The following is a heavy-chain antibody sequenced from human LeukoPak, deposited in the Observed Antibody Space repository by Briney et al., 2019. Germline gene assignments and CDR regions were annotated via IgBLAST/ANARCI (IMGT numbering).Heavy chain of an antibody. D-gene: IGHD3-16*01. CDR3: AKDGGEWLSNGGYFAY. J-gene: IGHJ4*02. CDR1: GFTFSSYA. Sequence: GGSLRLSCAASGFTFSSYATSWVRQAPGKGLEWVSAISGSGGSTYYADSVKGRFTISRDNSKNTLYLQMNSLRAEDTAVYYCAKDGGEWLSNGGYFAYWCQGTLVMVS. CDR2: ISGSGGST. V-gene: IGHV3-23*01.